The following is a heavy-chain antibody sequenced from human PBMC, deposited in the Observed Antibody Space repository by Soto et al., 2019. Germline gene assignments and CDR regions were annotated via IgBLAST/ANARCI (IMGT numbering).Heavy chain of an antibody. Sequence: GGSLRLSCAASGFTFSSYSMNWVRQAPGKGLEWVSYISSSSSTIYYADSVKGRFTISRDNAKNSLYLQMNSLRDEDTAVYYCARANYDFWSGYTSGPYFDYWGQGTLVTVSS. V-gene: IGHV3-48*02. J-gene: IGHJ4*02. CDR3: ARANYDFWSGYTSGPYFDY. CDR1: GFTFSSYS. CDR2: ISSSSSTI. D-gene: IGHD3-3*01.